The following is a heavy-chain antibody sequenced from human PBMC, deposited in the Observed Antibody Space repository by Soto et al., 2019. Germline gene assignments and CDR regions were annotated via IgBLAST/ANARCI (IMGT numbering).Heavy chain of an antibody. CDR1: VFTFSGSA. CDR3: SRVEYVTSSPIG. V-gene: IGHV3-73*01. Sequence: GGSLRLSCAASVFTFSGSAIHWVRQASGKGLEWVARIRTKSNGYATTYAASVKGRFTISRDDSKNMAYLQMNGLKTEDTAMYYCSRVEYVTSSPIGWGQGTLVTVSS. CDR2: IRTKSNGYAT. D-gene: IGHD6-6*01. J-gene: IGHJ4*02.